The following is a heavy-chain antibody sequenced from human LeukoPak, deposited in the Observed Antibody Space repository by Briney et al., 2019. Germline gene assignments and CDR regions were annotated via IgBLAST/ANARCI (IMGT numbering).Heavy chain of an antibody. CDR3: ARVLCSSTSCPPDAFDI. Sequence: RASVKVSCKASGGTFSSYAISWVRQAPGQGLEWMGGIIPIFGTANYAQKFQGRVTITADESTSTAYMELSSLRSEDTAVYYCARVLCSSTSCPPDAFDIWGQGTMVTVSS. CDR1: GGTFSSYA. V-gene: IGHV1-69*13. J-gene: IGHJ3*02. D-gene: IGHD2-2*01. CDR2: IIPIFGTA.